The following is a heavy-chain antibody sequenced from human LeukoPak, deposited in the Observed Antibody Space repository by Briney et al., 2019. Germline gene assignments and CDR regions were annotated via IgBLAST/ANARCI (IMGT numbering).Heavy chain of an antibody. CDR2: IYYSGNT. Sequence: PSETLSLTCTVSGGSISSYYWSWIRQPPGKGQEWIGYIYYSGNTNYNPSLKSRVTMSVDTSKNQFSLKLSSVTAADTAVYYCARDLGYCSSTSCYNWFGPWGQGSLVTVSS. CDR1: GGSISSYY. V-gene: IGHV4-59*01. CDR3: ARDLGYCSSTSCYNWFGP. D-gene: IGHD2-2*01. J-gene: IGHJ5*02.